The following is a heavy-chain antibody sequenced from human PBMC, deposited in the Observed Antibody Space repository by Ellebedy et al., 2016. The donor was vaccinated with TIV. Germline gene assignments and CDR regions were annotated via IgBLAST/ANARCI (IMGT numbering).Heavy chain of an antibody. J-gene: IGHJ3*01. CDR1: GFSFRTYP. V-gene: IGHV3-15*01. Sequence: GGSLRLSXAASGFSFRTYPMNWVRQAPGKGLEWVARIKSKIDGETGDYAAPVKGRFTISRDDSKSTLYLQMNSLKIEDTALYYCTTSNLWGQGTMVTVSS. CDR3: TTSNL. D-gene: IGHD2/OR15-2a*01. CDR2: IKSKIDGETG.